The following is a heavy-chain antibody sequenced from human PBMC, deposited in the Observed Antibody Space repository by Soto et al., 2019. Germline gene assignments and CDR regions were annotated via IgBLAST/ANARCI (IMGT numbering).Heavy chain of an antibody. V-gene: IGHV1-46*03. CDR2: INPSGGST. J-gene: IGHJ3*02. CDR3: ARVPPDYDYGLLGTAFDI. CDR1: GYTFTSYY. Sequence: GASVKVSCKASGYTFTSYYMHWVRQAPGQELEWMGIINPSGGSTSYAQKFQGRVTMTRDTSTSTVYMELSSLRSEDTAVYYCARVPPDYDYGLLGTAFDIWGQGTMVTVSS. D-gene: IGHD4-17*01.